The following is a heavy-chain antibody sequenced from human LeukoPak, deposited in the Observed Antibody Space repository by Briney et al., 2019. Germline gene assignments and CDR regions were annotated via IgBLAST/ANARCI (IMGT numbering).Heavy chain of an antibody. V-gene: IGHV4-61*01. CDR2: IYYSGST. CDR3: ARGTSGWQYYYYYYYMDV. J-gene: IGHJ6*03. D-gene: IGHD6-19*01. Sequence: SETLSLTCTVSGGSISSSSYYWSWIRQPPGKGLEWIGYIYYSGSTNYNPSLKSRVTISVDTSKNQFSLKLSSVTAADTAVYYCARGTSGWQYYYYYYYMDVWGKGTTVTVSS. CDR1: GGSISSSSYY.